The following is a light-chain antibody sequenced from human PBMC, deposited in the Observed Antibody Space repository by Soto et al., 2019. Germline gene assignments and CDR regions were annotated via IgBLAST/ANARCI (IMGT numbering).Light chain of an antibody. V-gene: IGKV3-20*01. CDR1: QNFGSNY. CDR2: GAS. Sequence: EIVLTQSPDTLSLSPWERATLSCRASQNFGSNYLAWYQQKRGQAPRFLIYGASSRATGIPDRFSGSGSGTDFTLTISRLEPEDFAVYFCQQYGRSPTTFGQGTKVDIK. J-gene: IGKJ1*01. CDR3: QQYGRSPTT.